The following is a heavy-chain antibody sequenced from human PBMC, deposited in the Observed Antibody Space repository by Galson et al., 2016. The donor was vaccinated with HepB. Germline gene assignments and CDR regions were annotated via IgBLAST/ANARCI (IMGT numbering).Heavy chain of an antibody. CDR2: IWFDGSNT. J-gene: IGHJ4*02. V-gene: IGHV3-33*01. Sequence: SLRLSCAASGFNFSTYGMHWVRKAPGKGLEWVAVIWFDGSNTYYADSVKGRFTISRDNSKNTLYLQTNSLRVAETAVYFCARDLDQVELVGFDCWGQGTLVTVSS. CDR3: ARDLDQVELVGFDC. D-gene: IGHD1-1*01. CDR1: GFNFSTYG.